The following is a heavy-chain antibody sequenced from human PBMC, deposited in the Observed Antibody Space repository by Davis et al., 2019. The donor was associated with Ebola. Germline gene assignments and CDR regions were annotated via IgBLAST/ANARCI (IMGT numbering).Heavy chain of an antibody. D-gene: IGHD2-15*01. CDR1: GYTFTSYG. CDR2: ISAYNGNT. J-gene: IGHJ5*02. Sequence: AASVKVSCKASGYTFTSYGISWVRQAPGQGLEWMGWISAYNGNTNYAQKLQGRVTMTTDTSTSTAYMELSSLRSEDTAVYYCARDRLGYCSGGSCFNWFDPWGQGTLVTVSS. CDR3: ARDRLGYCSGGSCFNWFDP. V-gene: IGHV1-18*01.